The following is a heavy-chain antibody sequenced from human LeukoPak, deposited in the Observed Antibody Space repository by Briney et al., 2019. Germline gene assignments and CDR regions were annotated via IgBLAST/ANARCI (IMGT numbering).Heavy chain of an antibody. CDR1: GYTFTSYD. CDR3: ARDRGAARPLDY. J-gene: IGHJ4*02. V-gene: IGHV1-8*03. D-gene: IGHD6-6*01. CDR2: MNPNSGNT. Sequence: VASVKVSCKASGYTFTSYDINWVRQATGQGLEWMGWMNPNSGNTGYAQKFQGRVTITRNTSISTAYMELSSLRSEDTAVYYCARDRGAARPLDYWGQGTLVTVSS.